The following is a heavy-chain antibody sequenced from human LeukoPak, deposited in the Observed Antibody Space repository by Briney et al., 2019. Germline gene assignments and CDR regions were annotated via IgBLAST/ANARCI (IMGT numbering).Heavy chain of an antibody. V-gene: IGHV3-53*01. CDR3: ARALSGRYLDY. CDR1: GFTVSSNY. D-gene: IGHD6-19*01. Sequence: GGSLRLSCAASGFTVSSNYMSWVRQAPGKGLEWVSVIYSGGSTYYADSVKGRFTISRDNSKNTLYLQMNSLRAEDTAVYYCARALSGRYLDYWGQGTLVTVSS. J-gene: IGHJ4*02. CDR2: IYSGGST.